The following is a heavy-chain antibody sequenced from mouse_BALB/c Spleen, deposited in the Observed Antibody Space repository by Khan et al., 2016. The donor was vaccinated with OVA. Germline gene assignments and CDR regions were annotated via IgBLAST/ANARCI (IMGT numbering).Heavy chain of an antibody. D-gene: IGHD1-2*01. Sequence: QVQLQQSGAELVRPGVSVKISCKGSGYTFTDYAMHWVKQSHAKSLEWSGVISTYYGDASYNQKFKGKATMTVDKSSSTAYMELARLTSEDSAIYYCARPSTATAMDYWGQGTSVTVSS. J-gene: IGHJ4*01. CDR1: GYTFTDYA. CDR2: ISTYYGDA. V-gene: IGHV1S137*01. CDR3: ARPSTATAMDY.